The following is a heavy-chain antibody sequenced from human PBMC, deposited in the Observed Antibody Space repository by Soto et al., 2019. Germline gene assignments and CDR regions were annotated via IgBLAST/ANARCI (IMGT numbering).Heavy chain of an antibody. CDR3: AREIVTAGGNNYFDP. Sequence: TLSLTCGVSVGTVASSHCWSWFRQSPGGGLEWIGNVYHTGDTNFNPSLQSRVTISVDKSNNQFSLRLNSLTAADTAVYFCAREIVTAGGNNYFDPWGPGTLVTVSS. CDR1: VGTVASSHC. J-gene: IGHJ5*02. V-gene: IGHV4-4*01. CDR2: VYHTGDT. D-gene: IGHD2-21*02.